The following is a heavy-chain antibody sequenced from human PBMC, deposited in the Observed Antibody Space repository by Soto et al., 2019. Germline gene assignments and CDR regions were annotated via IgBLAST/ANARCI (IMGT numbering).Heavy chain of an antibody. Sequence: PGGSLRLSCAASGFTFSSYGMHWVRQAPGKGLEWVAVISYDGSNKYYADSVKGRFTISRDNSKNTLYLQMNSLGVEDTAVYYCAQGGQYQQPYQFDYWGQGTLVTVSS. D-gene: IGHD6-13*01. CDR2: ISYDGSNK. J-gene: IGHJ4*02. V-gene: IGHV3-30*18. CDR3: AQGGQYQQPYQFDY. CDR1: GFTFSSYG.